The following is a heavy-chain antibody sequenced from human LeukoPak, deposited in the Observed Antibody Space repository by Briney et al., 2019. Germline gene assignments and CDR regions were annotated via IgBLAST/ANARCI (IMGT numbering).Heavy chain of an antibody. J-gene: IGHJ4*02. D-gene: IGHD3-10*01. CDR3: ARATYYYGSGSQYYFDY. CDR1: GSSISSYY. Sequence: SETLSLTCTVSGSSISSYYWSWIRQPPGKGLEWIGYIYYSGSTNYNPSLKSRVTISVDTSKNQFSLKLSSVTAADTAVYYCARATYYYGSGSQYYFDYWGQGTLVTVSS. V-gene: IGHV4-59*01. CDR2: IYYSGST.